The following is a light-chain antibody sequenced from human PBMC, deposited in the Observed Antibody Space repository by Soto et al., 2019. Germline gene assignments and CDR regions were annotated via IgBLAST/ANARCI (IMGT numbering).Light chain of an antibody. V-gene: IGKV1-39*01. J-gene: IGKJ4*01. Sequence: DIQMTQSPSSLSAFVGDRVTIACRASQSISSYLNWYQQKPGRAPNLLIFAASSLQSGVPSRFSGSGSGTDFTLTISSLQPEDFATYYCQQSYSTPLTFGGGTKVDIK. CDR2: AAS. CDR1: QSISSY. CDR3: QQSYSTPLT.